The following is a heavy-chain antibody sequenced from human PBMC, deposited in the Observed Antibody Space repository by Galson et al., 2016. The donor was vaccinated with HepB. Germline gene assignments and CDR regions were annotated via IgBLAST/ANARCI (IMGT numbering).Heavy chain of an antibody. CDR3: ARGTLKVAAGTGAFDL. J-gene: IGHJ4*02. Sequence: SLRLSCAASGFTFSEFDMSWVRQTTGKGLEWVSAIDTTGDTYYPVSVKGRFTISRENVKSSLHLQMDSLRAEDTAVYYCARGTLKVAAGTGAFDLWGQGTLVTVSS. CDR2: IDTTGDT. V-gene: IGHV3-13*01. CDR1: GFTFSEFD. D-gene: IGHD6-25*01.